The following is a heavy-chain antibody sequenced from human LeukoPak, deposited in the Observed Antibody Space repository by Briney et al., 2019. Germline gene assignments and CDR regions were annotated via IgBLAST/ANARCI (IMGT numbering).Heavy chain of an antibody. CDR1: GGSFSGYY. J-gene: IGHJ4*02. V-gene: IGHV4-34*01. D-gene: IGHD3-16*01. CDR3: ARDMQGLRLGEFCC. CDR2: INHSGST. Sequence: SETLSLTCAVYGGSFSGYYWSWIRQPPGKGLEWIGEINHSGSTNYNPSLKSRVTISVDTSKNQFSLKLSSVTAADTAVYYCARDMQGLRLGEFCCWGQGTLVTVSS.